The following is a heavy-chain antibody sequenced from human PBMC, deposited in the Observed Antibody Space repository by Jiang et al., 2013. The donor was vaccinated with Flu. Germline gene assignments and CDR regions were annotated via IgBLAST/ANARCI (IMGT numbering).Heavy chain of an antibody. V-gene: IGHV3-33*01. D-gene: IGHD3-9*01. Sequence: VQLVESGGGVVQPGRSLTLSCAASGFTFSGYGMHWVRQAPGKGLEWVALIWYDGSNKYYTDSVKGRFTISRDNSENMVYLQMNSLRVDDTAVYYCARVTGWAFDYWGQGTLVTVSS. CDR2: IWYDGSNK. CDR1: GFTFSGYG. CDR3: ARVTGWAFDY. J-gene: IGHJ4*02.